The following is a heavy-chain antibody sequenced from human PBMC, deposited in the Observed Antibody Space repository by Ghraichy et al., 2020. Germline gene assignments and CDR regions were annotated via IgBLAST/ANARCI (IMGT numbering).Heavy chain of an antibody. CDR2: INPSGGST. J-gene: IGHJ4*02. CDR3: ARGGGAFLAYFDY. Sequence: ASVKVTCKASGYTFTSYYMHWVRQAPGQGLEWMGIINPSGGSTSYAQKFQGRVTMTRDTSRNTVYMELSSLRSEDTAVYYCARGGGAFLAYFDYWGQGTLVTVSS. D-gene: IGHD2/OR15-2a*01. V-gene: IGHV1-46*01. CDR1: GYTFTSYY.